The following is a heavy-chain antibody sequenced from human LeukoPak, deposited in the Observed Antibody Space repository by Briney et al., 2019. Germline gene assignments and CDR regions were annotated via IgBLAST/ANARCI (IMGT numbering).Heavy chain of an antibody. J-gene: IGHJ4*02. CDR1: GFTFNNAW. CDR3: TKDVVPDSGWDLDY. V-gene: IGHV3-15*01. CDR2: IKSKTDGGTT. D-gene: IGHD6-19*01. Sequence: GGSLRLSCAASGFTFNNAWMSWVRQAPGKGLEWVGRIKSKTDGGTTDYAAPVKGRFTISRDNSKNTLYLQMSSLRTEDTAIYYCTKDVVPDSGWDLDYWGQGTLVTVSS.